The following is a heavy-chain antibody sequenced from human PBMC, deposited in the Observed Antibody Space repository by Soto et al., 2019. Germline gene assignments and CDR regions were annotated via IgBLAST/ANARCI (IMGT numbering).Heavy chain of an antibody. CDR3: AKDPQGTFDY. J-gene: IGHJ4*02. D-gene: IGHD3-10*01. CDR2: ISGSGGST. V-gene: IGHV3-23*01. Sequence: GGPLRLSCAASGFTFSSYPMSWVRQAPGKGLEWVSAISGSGGSTYYADSVKGRFTISRDNSKNTLYLQMNSLRAEDTAVYYCAKDPQGTFDYWGQGTLVTVSS. CDR1: GFTFSSYP.